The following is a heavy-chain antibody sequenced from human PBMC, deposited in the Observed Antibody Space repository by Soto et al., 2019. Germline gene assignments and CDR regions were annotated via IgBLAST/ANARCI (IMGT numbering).Heavy chain of an antibody. CDR1: GYSFTSYW. CDR2: IYPGDSDT. Sequence: GESLKISCKGSGYSFTSYWIGWVRQMPGKGLEWMGIIYPGDSDTRYSPSFQGQVTVSADKSISTAYLQWSSLKASDTAMYSCARLPYCGGDCYAFDSWGQGTMVTVSS. D-gene: IGHD2-21*02. J-gene: IGHJ3*02. CDR3: ARLPYCGGDCYAFDS. V-gene: IGHV5-51*01.